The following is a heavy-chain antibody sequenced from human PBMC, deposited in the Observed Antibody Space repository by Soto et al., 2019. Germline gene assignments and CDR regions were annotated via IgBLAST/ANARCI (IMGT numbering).Heavy chain of an antibody. CDR3: ARKVAGSV. V-gene: IGHV3-23*01. CDR1: GFTVSSFP. D-gene: IGHD6-19*01. J-gene: IGHJ4*02. CDR2: IDSSGDGS. Sequence: EMHLLESGGGLVHPGGSLRLSCAASGFTVSSFPMTWVHQAPGKGLEWVSSIDSSGDGSSYADSVKGRFTISRDSSKNMLFLQMSSLRAEDTAVYYCARKVAGSVWGQGTLVTVSS.